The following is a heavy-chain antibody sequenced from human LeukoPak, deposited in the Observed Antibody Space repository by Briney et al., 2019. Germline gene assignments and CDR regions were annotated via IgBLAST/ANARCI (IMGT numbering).Heavy chain of an antibody. CDR1: GFTFSDYY. J-gene: IGHJ3*02. Sequence: GGSLRLSCAASGFTFSDYYMSWIRQAPGKGLEWVSYISSSTSYKNYVDSVKGRFTISRDNAKNSLFLQMNSLRAEDTPVYYCAREYYDILTGYRTDAFDIWGQGTMVTVSS. D-gene: IGHD3-9*01. V-gene: IGHV3-11*05. CDR2: ISSSTSYK. CDR3: AREYYDILTGYRTDAFDI.